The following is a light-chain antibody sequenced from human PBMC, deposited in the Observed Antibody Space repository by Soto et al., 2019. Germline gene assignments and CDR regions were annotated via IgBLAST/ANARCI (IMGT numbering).Light chain of an antibody. V-gene: IGKV3-15*01. CDR1: QSVSNN. J-gene: IGKJ3*01. CDR2: DAS. CDR3: QQYNNWVVT. Sequence: DIVMTQSPATLSVSPGERATLSCRASQSVSNNLAWYQQKPGQAPRLLIYDASARAAGIPARFSGSGSGTEFTLTISSLQSEDFAVYYCQQYNNWVVTFGPGTKVDIK.